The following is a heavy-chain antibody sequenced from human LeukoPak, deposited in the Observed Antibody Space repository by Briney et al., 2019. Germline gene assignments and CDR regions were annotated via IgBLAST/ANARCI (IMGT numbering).Heavy chain of an antibody. D-gene: IGHD3-9*01. Sequence: ASVKVSCKASGYTFTGYYLHWVPQAPGQGLEWMGWINPNSGGTNYAPKFQGRVTMTRDTSISTAYMELTRLRSDDTAVYYCARDQNDKFDPWGQGTLVTVSS. V-gene: IGHV1-2*02. CDR2: INPNSGGT. CDR3: ARDQNDKFDP. CDR1: GYTFTGYY. J-gene: IGHJ5*02.